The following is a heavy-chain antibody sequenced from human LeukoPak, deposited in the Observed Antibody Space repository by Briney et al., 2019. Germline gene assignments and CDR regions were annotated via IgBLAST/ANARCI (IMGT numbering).Heavy chain of an antibody. CDR3: ARVAGTIRIWPQPFGDGMDV. CDR1: RFTFSNYV. D-gene: IGHD3-16*01. V-gene: IGHV3-23*01. J-gene: IGHJ6*02. CDR2: ISGSGRST. Sequence: GGSLRLSCAASRFTFSNYVMSWVRQAPGGGLECVSAISGSGRSTYYADSVKGRFTISRDNSKNTLYLQMNSLRAEDTALYYCARVAGTIRIWPQPFGDGMDVWGQGTTVTVSS.